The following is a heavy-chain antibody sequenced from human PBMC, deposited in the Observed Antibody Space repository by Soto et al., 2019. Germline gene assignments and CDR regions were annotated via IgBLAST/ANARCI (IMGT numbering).Heavy chain of an antibody. J-gene: IGHJ4*02. CDR2: IIPILGIA. D-gene: IGHD6-19*01. Sequence: QVQLVQSGAEVKKPVSSVKVCCKASGGTFSSYTISWVRQAPGQGLEWMGRIIPILGIANYAQKFQGRVTITADKSTSTAYMELSSLRSEDTAVYYCARGGSSSGWYDYWGQGTLVAVSS. CDR1: GGTFSSYT. V-gene: IGHV1-69*02. CDR3: ARGGSSSGWYDY.